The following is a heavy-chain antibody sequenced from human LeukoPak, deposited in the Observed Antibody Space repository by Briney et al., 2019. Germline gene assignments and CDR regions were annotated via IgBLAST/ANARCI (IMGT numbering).Heavy chain of an antibody. CDR3: ARGREYYYDSSGYYWFDP. Sequence: PGGSLRLSCAASGFTFSSYWMSWVRQAAGKGLEWVANIKQDGSEKYYVDSVKGRFTTSRDNAKNSLYLQMNSLRAEDTAVYYCARGREYYYDSSGYYWFDPWGQGTLVTVSS. J-gene: IGHJ5*02. V-gene: IGHV3-7*01. CDR1: GFTFSSYW. D-gene: IGHD3-22*01. CDR2: IKQDGSEK.